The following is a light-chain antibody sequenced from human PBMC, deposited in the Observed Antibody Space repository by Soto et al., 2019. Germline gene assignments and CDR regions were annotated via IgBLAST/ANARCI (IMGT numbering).Light chain of an antibody. J-gene: IGKJ1*01. CDR1: QSVSSGY. CDR3: QQYGFSPRT. CDR2: DAS. Sequence: EIVLTQSPGTLSLSPGERATLSCRASQSVSSGYLAWYQQKPAQAPRLLIYDASSRATGVPDRFSGSGSGTAFTRTISRLEPDDFGIYYCQQYGFSPRTFGQGTRVEIK. V-gene: IGKV3-20*01.